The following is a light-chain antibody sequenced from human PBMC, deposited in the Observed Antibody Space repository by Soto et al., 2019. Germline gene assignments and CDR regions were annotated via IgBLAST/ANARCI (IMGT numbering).Light chain of an antibody. V-gene: IGLV3-1*01. CDR3: QAWDSNTYV. CDR1: KLGDKY. CDR2: QDN. Sequence: SYELSQPPSVSVSPGQTASITCSGDKLGDKYVCWYRQKPGQSPVLVIYQDNKRPSGIPERFSGSNSGNTATLTISGTQAMDEADYYCQAWDSNTYVFGTGTKLTVL. J-gene: IGLJ1*01.